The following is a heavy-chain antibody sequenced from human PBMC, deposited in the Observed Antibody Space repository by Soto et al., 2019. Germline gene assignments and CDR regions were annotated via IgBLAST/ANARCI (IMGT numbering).Heavy chain of an antibody. V-gene: IGHV3-74*01. D-gene: IGHD1-26*01. CDR2: IYFDGITT. Sequence: GSLRLSFTAAECTFNTHWMHWVRRAPGKGLVWVSRIYFDGITTNYADSVKGRLTVSRDNAKNTVYLHVNTLRDEDTAVYYCARGGAMGVDYWGQGTLVTVSS. J-gene: IGHJ4*02. CDR1: ECTFNTHW. CDR3: ARGGAMGVDY.